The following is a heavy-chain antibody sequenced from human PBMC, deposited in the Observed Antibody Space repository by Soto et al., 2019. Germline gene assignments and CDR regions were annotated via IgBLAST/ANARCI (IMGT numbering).Heavy chain of an antibody. CDR2: INPSGGST. V-gene: IGHV1-46*01. CDR1: GYTFTSYY. Sequence: ASVKVSCKASGYTFTSYYMHWVRQAPGQGLEWMGIINPSGGSTSYAQKFQGRVTMTRDTSTSTVYMELSSMRSEDTAVYYCARSYPTAYYYYGMDVWGQGTTVTVSS. CDR3: ARSYPTAYYYYGMDV. J-gene: IGHJ6*02. D-gene: IGHD2-2*01.